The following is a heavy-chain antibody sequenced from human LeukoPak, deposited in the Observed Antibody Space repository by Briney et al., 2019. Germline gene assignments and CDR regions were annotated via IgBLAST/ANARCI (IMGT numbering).Heavy chain of an antibody. CDR1: GGSFSGYY. CDR2: INHSGST. Sequence: SETLSLTCAVYGGSFSGYYWSWIRQPPGKGLEWIGEINHSGSTNYNPSLKSRVTISVDTSKNQFSLELSSVTAADTAVYYCAANYDILTGYPRDYYYYMDVWGKGTTVTVSS. V-gene: IGHV4-34*01. D-gene: IGHD3-9*01. CDR3: AANYDILTGYPRDYYYYMDV. J-gene: IGHJ6*03.